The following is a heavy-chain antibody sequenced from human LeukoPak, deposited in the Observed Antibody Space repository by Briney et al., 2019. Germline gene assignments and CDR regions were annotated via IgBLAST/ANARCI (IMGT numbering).Heavy chain of an antibody. Sequence: GASVKVSCKASGYTFTSYGISWVRQAPGQGLEWMGWISAYNGNTNYAQKLQGRVTMTTDTSTDTAYMELSSLRSEDTAVYYCATGSGSHNNWFDPWGQGTLVTVSS. J-gene: IGHJ5*02. D-gene: IGHD1-26*01. CDR2: ISAYNGNT. CDR3: ATGSGSHNNWFDP. V-gene: IGHV1-18*01. CDR1: GYTFTSYG.